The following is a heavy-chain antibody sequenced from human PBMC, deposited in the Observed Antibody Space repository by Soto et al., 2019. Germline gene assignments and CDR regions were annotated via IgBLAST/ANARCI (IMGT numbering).Heavy chain of an antibody. V-gene: IGHV3-74*01. CDR1: GFTVSSNY. J-gene: IGHJ6*02. D-gene: IGHD4-17*01. CDR2: IYSDGSST. CDR3: ARVYGDQPYYYHYGMAV. Sequence: TGGSLRLSCAASGFTVSSNYMSWVRQAPGKGLEWISIIYSDGSSTSYADSVKGQFTISRDNAKSKLYLQMNSLRAEDTAAYYCARVYGDQPYYYHYGMAVWGQGTTVPASS.